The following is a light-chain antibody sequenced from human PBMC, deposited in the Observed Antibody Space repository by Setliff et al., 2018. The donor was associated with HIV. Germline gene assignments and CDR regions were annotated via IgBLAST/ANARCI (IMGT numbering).Light chain of an antibody. CDR2: SVT. CDR3: ASHRDTNTLEV. Sequence: QSVLTQPASVSGSPGQSITISCSGTNSDIGSHDYVSWYQQHPGKAPKLIIFSVTYRPSGVSDRFSGSKPGNTASLTISGLQPEDEADYYCASHRDTNTLEVFGTGTKVTVL. V-gene: IGLV2-14*03. J-gene: IGLJ1*01. CDR1: NSDIGSHDY.